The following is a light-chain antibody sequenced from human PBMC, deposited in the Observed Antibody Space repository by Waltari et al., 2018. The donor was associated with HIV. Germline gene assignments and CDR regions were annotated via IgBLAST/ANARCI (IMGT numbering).Light chain of an antibody. Sequence: QSVLTQPPSASETPGQGVTISCSGSSSNIGSNYVYWYQHLPGTAPKLLIYRNNQRPSGVPDRFSGSKSGTSASLAISGLRSEDEADYCAAWGDSLTSFVFGTGTKVTVL. CDR2: RNN. V-gene: IGLV1-47*01. CDR1: SSNIGSNY. J-gene: IGLJ1*01. CDR3: AAWGDSLTSFV.